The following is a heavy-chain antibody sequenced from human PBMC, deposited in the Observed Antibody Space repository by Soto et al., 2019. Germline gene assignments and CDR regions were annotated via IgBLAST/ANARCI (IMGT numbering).Heavy chain of an antibody. CDR1: GCTFSSFA. CDR3: ATSTGAPGNY. Sequence: GGSLRLSCAASGCTFSSFAMSWVRQAPGKGLEWVSVISDSGGSTYYADSVRGRFTISRDNAKNSLYLQMNSLRAEDAAVYYCATSTGAPGNYWGQGTLVTVS. V-gene: IGHV3-23*01. D-gene: IGHD1-26*01. J-gene: IGHJ4*02. CDR2: ISDSGGST.